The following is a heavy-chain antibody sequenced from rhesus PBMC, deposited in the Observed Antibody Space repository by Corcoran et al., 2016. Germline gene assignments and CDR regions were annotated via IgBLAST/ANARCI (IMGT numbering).Heavy chain of an antibody. CDR2: ISGSSGST. J-gene: IGHJ4*01. CDR1: GGSVSSSNW. D-gene: IGHD1-32*01. CDR3: ARDPKAMTLDY. Sequence: QVQLQESGPGLVKPSETLSLTCAVSGGSVSSSNWWSWIRQPPGKGLEWIGYISGSSGSTYYNPSLKSRFTISTDTSKNQFSLKLSSVTAADTAVYYCARDPKAMTLDYWGQGVLVTVSS. V-gene: IGHV4-65*01.